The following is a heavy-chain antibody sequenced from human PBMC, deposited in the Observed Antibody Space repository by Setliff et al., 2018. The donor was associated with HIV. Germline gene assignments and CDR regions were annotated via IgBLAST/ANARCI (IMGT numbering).Heavy chain of an antibody. CDR3: ARVLSSGYAGPFDS. J-gene: IGHJ5*01. D-gene: IGHD3-22*01. V-gene: IGHV4-59*01. CDR2: IYYSGST. CDR1: GFTFSNYW. Sequence: GSLRLSCAASGFTFSNYWMSWVRQQPGKGLEWVGYIYYSGSTYYNPSLRSRGTISVDASKGQLTLNLNSVTAADTAVYYCARVLSSGYAGPFDSWGQGILVTVSS.